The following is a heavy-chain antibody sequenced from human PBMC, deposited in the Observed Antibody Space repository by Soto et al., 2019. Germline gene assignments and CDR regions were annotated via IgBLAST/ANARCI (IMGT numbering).Heavy chain of an antibody. CDR3: ARHNAYSSSWYGSYYYYGMDV. Sequence: KPSETLSLTCTVSGGSISSSSYYWGWIRQPPGKGLEWIGSIYYSGSTYYNPSLKSRVTISVDTSKNQFSLKLSSVTAADTAVYYCARHNAYSSSWYGSYYYYGMDVWGQGTTVTVSS. J-gene: IGHJ6*02. D-gene: IGHD6-13*01. CDR1: GGSISSSSYY. V-gene: IGHV4-39*01. CDR2: IYYSGST.